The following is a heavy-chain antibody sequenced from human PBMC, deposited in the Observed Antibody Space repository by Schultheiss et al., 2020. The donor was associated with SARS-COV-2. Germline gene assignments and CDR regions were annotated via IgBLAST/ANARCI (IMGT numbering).Heavy chain of an antibody. CDR3: ARHKDGITILSYYYYYYMDV. CDR2: INHSGST. Sequence: SETLSLTCAVYGGSFSGYYWSWIRQPPGKGLEWIGEINHSGSTNYNPSLKSRVTISVDTSKNQFSLKLSSVTAADTAVYYCARHKDGITILSYYYYYYMDVWGKGTTVTVSS. J-gene: IGHJ6*03. D-gene: IGHD3-3*01. V-gene: IGHV4-34*01. CDR1: GGSFSGYY.